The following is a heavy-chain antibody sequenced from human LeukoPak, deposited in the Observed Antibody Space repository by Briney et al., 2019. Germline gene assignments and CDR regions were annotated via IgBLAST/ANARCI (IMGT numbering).Heavy chain of an antibody. J-gene: IGHJ5*02. CDR3: TRAPRKAWFDP. D-gene: IGHD1-14*01. CDR1: GGSFSGYY. V-gene: IGHV4-34*01. Sequence: SETLSLTCAVYGGSFSGYYWSWIRQPPGKGLEWIGEINHSGSTNYNPSLKSRVTISVDTSKNQFSLKLSSVTAADTAVYYCTRAPRKAWFDPWGQGTLVTVSS. CDR2: INHSGST.